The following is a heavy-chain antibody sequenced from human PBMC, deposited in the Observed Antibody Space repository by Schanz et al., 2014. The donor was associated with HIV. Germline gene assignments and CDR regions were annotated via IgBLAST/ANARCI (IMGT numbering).Heavy chain of an antibody. CDR1: GFTFNSYG. CDR2: IWFDGRNK. V-gene: IGHV3-33*01. Sequence: QVQLVESGGGVVQPGRSLRLSCAASGFTFNSYGMHWVRQAPGKGLEWVAVIWFDGRNKYYGDSVKGRFTISRDNSKNTLYLQMNSLGVEDTAVYFCARDGARTSHWGFWGQGTLVTVSS. CDR3: ARDGARTSHWGF. J-gene: IGHJ4*02. D-gene: IGHD2-2*01.